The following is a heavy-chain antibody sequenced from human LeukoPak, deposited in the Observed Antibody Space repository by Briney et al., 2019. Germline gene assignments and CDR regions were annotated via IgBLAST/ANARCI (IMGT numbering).Heavy chain of an antibody. CDR2: MNPNSGNT. D-gene: IGHD2-2*01. CDR3: ARRTSSLADAFDI. CDR1: GYTFTNYN. V-gene: IGHV1-18*01. J-gene: IGHJ3*02. Sequence: ASVRVSCKASGYTFTNYNITWVRQATGQGLEWMGWMNPNSGNTGYAQKLQGRVTMTTDTSTSTAYMELRSLRSDDTAVYYCARRTSSLADAFDIWGQGTMVTVSS.